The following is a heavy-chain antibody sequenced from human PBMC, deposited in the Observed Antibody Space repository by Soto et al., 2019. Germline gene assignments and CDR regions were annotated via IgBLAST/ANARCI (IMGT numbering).Heavy chain of an antibody. D-gene: IGHD3-10*01. J-gene: IGHJ6*02. Sequence: PSETLSLTCTVSGGSISSYYWSWIRQPPGKGLEWIGYIYYSGSTNYNPSLKSRVTISVDTSKNQFSLKLSSVTAADTAVYYCARERVVRGYYYGMDVWGQGTTVT. CDR2: IYYSGST. V-gene: IGHV4-59*01. CDR1: GGSISSYY. CDR3: ARERVVRGYYYGMDV.